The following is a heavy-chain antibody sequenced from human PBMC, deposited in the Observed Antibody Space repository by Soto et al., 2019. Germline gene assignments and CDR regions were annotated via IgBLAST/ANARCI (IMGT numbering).Heavy chain of an antibody. D-gene: IGHD6-13*01. J-gene: IGHJ4*02. CDR2: IYSGGST. CDR1: GFTVSSSY. Sequence: PGGSLRLSCAASGFTVSSSYMSWVRQAPGKGLEWVSIIYSGGSTYDADSVKGRFTISRDNSKNTLYLQMNSLRAEDTAVYYCARESAVAAGFDFWGQGTLVTVSS. CDR3: ARESAVAAGFDF. V-gene: IGHV3-53*01.